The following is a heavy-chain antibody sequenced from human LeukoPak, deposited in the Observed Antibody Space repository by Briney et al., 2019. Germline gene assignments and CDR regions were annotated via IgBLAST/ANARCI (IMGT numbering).Heavy chain of an antibody. J-gene: IGHJ4*02. CDR3: ARGQDSNWYYFDY. D-gene: IGHD4-4*01. CDR2: IYYSGST. V-gene: IGHV4-39*01. CDR1: GGSISSNSYY. Sequence: SETLSLTCTVSGGSISSNSYYWGWIRQPPGKGLEWIGSIYYSGSTYYNPSLKSRVTASMDTSKNQFSLKLSSVTAADTAVYYCARGQDSNWYYFDYWGQGTLVTVSS.